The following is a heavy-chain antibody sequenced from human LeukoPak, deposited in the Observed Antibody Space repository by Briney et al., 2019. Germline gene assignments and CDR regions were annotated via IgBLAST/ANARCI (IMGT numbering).Heavy chain of an antibody. V-gene: IGHV5-51*01. J-gene: IGHJ6*02. CDR1: GYSFSTDW. CDR2: IYPGDSDT. Sequence: GESLKISCTGYGYSFSTDWIGWVRQMPGKGLEWMGVIYPGDSDTRSSPSFQGQVTISADKSISTAYLQWSSLKASDTAMYYCVRVLWTWALNYYYGMDVWGQGTTVTVSS. CDR3: VRVLWTWALNYYYGMDV. D-gene: IGHD2-21*01.